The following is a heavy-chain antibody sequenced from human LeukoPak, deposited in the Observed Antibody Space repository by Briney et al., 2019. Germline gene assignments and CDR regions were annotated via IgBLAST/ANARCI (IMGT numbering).Heavy chain of an antibody. CDR2: INHSGST. CDR1: GGSFSGYY. D-gene: IGHD6-13*01. CDR3: ARGPIAAAGYDY. V-gene: IGHV4-34*01. J-gene: IGHJ4*02. Sequence: PSETLSLTCAVYGGSFSGYYWSWIRQPPGKGLEWIGEINHSGSTNYNPPLKSRVTISVDTSKNQFSLKLSSVTAADTAVYYCARGPIAAAGYDYWGQGTLVTVSS.